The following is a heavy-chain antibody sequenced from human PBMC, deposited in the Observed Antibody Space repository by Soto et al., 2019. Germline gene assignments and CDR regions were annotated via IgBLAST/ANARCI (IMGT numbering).Heavy chain of an antibody. J-gene: IGHJ3*02. CDR2: IIPIFGTA. Sequence: ASVKVSCKASGGTFSSYAISWVRQAPGQGLEGMGGIIPIFGTANYAQKFQGRGTITADESTSTAYMELSSLRSEAMAVYYCARVPTQYSSSYSRAFDIWGQGTMVTVSS. D-gene: IGHD6-13*01. CDR3: ARVPTQYSSSYSRAFDI. CDR1: GGTFSSYA. V-gene: IGHV1-69*13.